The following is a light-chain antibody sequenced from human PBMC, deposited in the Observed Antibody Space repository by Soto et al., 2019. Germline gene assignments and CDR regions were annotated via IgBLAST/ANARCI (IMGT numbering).Light chain of an antibody. CDR1: SSNIGAGYD. V-gene: IGLV1-40*01. Sequence: QAVVTQPPSVSGAPGQRVTISCTGSSSNIGAGYDVHWYQQLPGTAPKLLIYGNSNRPSGVPDRFSGSKSGTSASLAITGLQAEDEADYYCQSYDSSLSGSNVFGTGNKLTVL. J-gene: IGLJ1*01. CDR3: QSYDSSLSGSNV. CDR2: GNS.